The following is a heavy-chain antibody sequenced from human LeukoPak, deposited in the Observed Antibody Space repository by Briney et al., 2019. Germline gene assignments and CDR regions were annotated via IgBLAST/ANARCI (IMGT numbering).Heavy chain of an antibody. CDR3: ALQLRDILRSYRPFDY. CDR2: IIPILGIA. D-gene: IGHD3-3*01. CDR1: GGTFSSYT. Sequence: ASVKVSCKASGGTFSSYTISWVRQAPGQGLEWMGRIIPILGIANYAQKFQGRVTITADKSTSTAYMELNSLRSEDTAVYYCALQLRDILRSYRPFDYWGQGTLVTVSS. J-gene: IGHJ4*02. V-gene: IGHV1-69*02.